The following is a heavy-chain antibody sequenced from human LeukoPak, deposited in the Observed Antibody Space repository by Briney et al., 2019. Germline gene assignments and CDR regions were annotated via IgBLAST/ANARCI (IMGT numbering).Heavy chain of an antibody. Sequence: GGSLRLSCAASGFTVSSNYMSWVRQAPGKGLEWVSVIYSGGSTYYADSVKGRFTISRDNSKNTLSLEMNSLRAEDTAVYYCAKVAVTTSPFDYWGQGTLVTVSS. CDR2: IYSGGST. D-gene: IGHD2-21*02. J-gene: IGHJ4*02. CDR1: GFTVSSNY. V-gene: IGHV3-66*01. CDR3: AKVAVTTSPFDY.